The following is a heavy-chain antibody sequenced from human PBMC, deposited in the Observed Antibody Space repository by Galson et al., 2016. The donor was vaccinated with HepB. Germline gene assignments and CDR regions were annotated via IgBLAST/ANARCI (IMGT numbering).Heavy chain of an antibody. CDR2: ILPRFGTT. J-gene: IGHJ6*02. Sequence: SVKVSCKAFGATFNTDDTSTYDGITWVRQAPGQGLEWMGGILPRFGTTIYAQRFQGRVTITADKDTTTVYLELNSLRSDDTAVYYCARELGYSNSWEGYYYYGMDVWGQGTTVTVSS. CDR1: GATFNTDD. D-gene: IGHD6-13*01. V-gene: IGHV1-69*06. CDR3: ARELGYSNSWEGYYYYGMDV.